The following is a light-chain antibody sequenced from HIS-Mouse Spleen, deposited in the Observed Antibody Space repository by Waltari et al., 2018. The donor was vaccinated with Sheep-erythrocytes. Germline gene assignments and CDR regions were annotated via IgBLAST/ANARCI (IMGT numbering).Light chain of an antibody. CDR1: KLGDKY. Sequence: SYELTQPPSVSVSPGQTASITCPGDKLGDKYACWYQQKPGQSLVLVIYQDSKRPSGLPGRFSGSNSGNTDTLTLRGTQAMDEGDYYCQAWDSSTAWNVVFGGGTKLAVL. V-gene: IGLV3-1*01. CDR2: QDS. J-gene: IGLJ2*01. CDR3: QAWDSSTAWNVV.